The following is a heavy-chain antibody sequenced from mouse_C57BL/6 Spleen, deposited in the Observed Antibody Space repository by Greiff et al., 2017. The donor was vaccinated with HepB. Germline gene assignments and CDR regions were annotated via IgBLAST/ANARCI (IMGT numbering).Heavy chain of an antibody. CDR3: ARVYYYGSSYSWFAY. Sequence: EVQVVESGGGLVKPGGSLKLSCAASGFTFSDYGMHWVRQAPEKGLEWVAYISSGSSTIYYADTVKGRFTISRDNAKNTLFLQMTSLRSEDTAMYYCARVYYYGSSYSWFAYWGQGTLVTVSA. CDR1: GFTFSDYG. V-gene: IGHV5-17*01. CDR2: ISSGSSTI. D-gene: IGHD1-1*01. J-gene: IGHJ3*01.